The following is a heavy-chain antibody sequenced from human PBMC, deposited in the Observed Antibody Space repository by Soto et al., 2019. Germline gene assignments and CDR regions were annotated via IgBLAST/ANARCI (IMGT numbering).Heavy chain of an antibody. V-gene: IGHV1-69*01. J-gene: IGHJ4*02. D-gene: IGHD2-21*02. CDR1: GGTFSSYA. CDR3: ARAGCGGDCYQSPWGVDY. Sequence: QVQLVQSGAEVKKPGSSVKVSCKASGGTFSSYAISWVRQAPGQGLEWMGGIIPIFGTANYAQKFQGRVTITADESTSTAYMALSSLRSEDTAVYYCARAGCGGDCYQSPWGVDYWGQGTLVTVSS. CDR2: IIPIFGTA.